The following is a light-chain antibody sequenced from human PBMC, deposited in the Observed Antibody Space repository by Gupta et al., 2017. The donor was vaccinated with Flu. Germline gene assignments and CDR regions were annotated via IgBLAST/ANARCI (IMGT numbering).Light chain of an antibody. CDR2: GAS. V-gene: IGKV3-20*01. Sequence: EKATLSCRTSQSINDIHVAWYQHKTGQSPRLLIFGASGRATGIPDRFSGSGSGTDYTLTISRLEPEDFAVYYCHQYGTPPFTFGPGTRLDIK. CDR1: QSINDIH. J-gene: IGKJ3*01. CDR3: HQYGTPPFT.